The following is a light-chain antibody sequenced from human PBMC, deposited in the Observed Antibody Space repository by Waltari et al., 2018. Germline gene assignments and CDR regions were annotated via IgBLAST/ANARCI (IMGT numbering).Light chain of an antibody. CDR1: SGSLSTTSY. J-gene: IGLJ3*02. V-gene: IGLV8-61*01. Sequence: QTVVTQEPSLSVSPGGTVTLTCALSSGSLSTTSYATWYQQTPGQSPRTLLYKANARSSGVPDRFSGSILGNTAALTITGAQADDESDYYCALYMGSGIWVFGGGTKLTVL. CDR3: ALYMGSGIWV. CDR2: KAN.